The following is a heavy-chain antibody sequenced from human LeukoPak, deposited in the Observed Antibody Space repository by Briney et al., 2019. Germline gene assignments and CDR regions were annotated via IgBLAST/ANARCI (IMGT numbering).Heavy chain of an antibody. D-gene: IGHD3-22*01. V-gene: IGHV4-4*07. J-gene: IGHJ4*02. CDR3: ARDRGAQHYYQSFGYYYFDY. Sequence: SETLSLTCTVSGGSISSYYWSWIRQPPGKGLEWIGRMYSSGSTNYNPSLKSRVIMSVDTSKNQFSLKLSSVTAADTAIYYCARDRGAQHYYQSFGYYYFDYWGQGTLVTVSS. CDR2: MYSSGST. CDR1: GGSISSYY.